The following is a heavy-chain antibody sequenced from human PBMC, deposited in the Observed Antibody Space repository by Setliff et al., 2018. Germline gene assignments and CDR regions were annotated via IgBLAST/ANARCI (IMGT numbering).Heavy chain of an antibody. Sequence: GGSLRLSCAASGYTFSRYWMDWVRQAPGKGLEWVANIKEDGSEKHYVDSVKGRFTVSRDNAKNSLSLQMNRLRTDDTALYYCATARRGYQYGSGSLFDDWGQGTLVTVSS. CDR1: GYTFSRYW. V-gene: IGHV3-7*03. D-gene: IGHD3-10*01. CDR2: IKEDGSEK. CDR3: ATARRGYQYGSGSLFDD. J-gene: IGHJ4*02.